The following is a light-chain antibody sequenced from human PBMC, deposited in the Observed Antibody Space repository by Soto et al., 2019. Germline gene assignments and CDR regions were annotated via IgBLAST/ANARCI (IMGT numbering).Light chain of an antibody. J-gene: IGKJ4*01. CDR3: MQSTHHPLT. CDR2: EVS. Sequence: DIVMTQTPLSLSITPGQPASVSCKSSQILLPSDGKTYLSWYLRKAGQAPQVLIYEVSRRFSGVSEKLSGSGSGTDARLKLGRVEDEDAGGYDWMQSTHHPLTGGGGTEVEIK. V-gene: IGKV2-29*01. CDR1: QILLPSDGKTY.